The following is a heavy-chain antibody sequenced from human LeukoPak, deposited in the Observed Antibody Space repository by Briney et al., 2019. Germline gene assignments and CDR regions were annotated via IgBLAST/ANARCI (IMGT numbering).Heavy chain of an antibody. J-gene: IGHJ6*03. CDR1: GGSISSYY. CDR3: ARTGYCSSTSCYYYYMDV. CDR2: IYYSGST. Sequence: TSETLSLTCTVSGGSISSYYWSWIRQPPGKGLEWIGYIYYSGSTNYNPSLKSRVTISVDTSKNHFSLKLSSVTAADTAVYYCARTGYCSSTSCYYYYMDVWGKGTTVSVSS. D-gene: IGHD2-2*01. V-gene: IGHV4-59*01.